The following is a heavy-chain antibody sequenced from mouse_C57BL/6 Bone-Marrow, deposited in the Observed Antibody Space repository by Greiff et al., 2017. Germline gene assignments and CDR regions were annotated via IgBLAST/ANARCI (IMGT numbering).Heavy chain of an antibody. CDR2: ISDGGSYT. V-gene: IGHV5-4*01. Sequence: DVKLVESGGGLVKPGGSLKLSCAASGFTFSSYAMSWVRQTPEKRLEWVATISDGGSYTYYPDNVKGRFTISRDNAKNNLYLQMSHLKSEDTAMYYCARDGINYYAMDYWGQGTSVTVSS. CDR1: GFTFSSYA. CDR3: ARDGINYYAMDY. D-gene: IGHD2-4*01. J-gene: IGHJ4*01.